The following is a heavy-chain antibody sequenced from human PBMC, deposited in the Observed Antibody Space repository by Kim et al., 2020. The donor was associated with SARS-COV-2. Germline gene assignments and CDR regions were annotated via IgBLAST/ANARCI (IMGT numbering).Heavy chain of an antibody. CDR2: ISSDGKQ. Sequence: GGSLRLSCVASGFTFSTYGMHWVRQAPGKGLEWVAVISSDGKQYYPDSVKGRFTISRDISKNTLYLQMNSLRAEDTAVYYCAKQGRITIFGDGMDVWGQGTTVTVSS. D-gene: IGHD3-3*01. CDR3: AKQGRITIFGDGMDV. J-gene: IGHJ6*02. V-gene: IGHV3-30*18. CDR1: GFTFSTYG.